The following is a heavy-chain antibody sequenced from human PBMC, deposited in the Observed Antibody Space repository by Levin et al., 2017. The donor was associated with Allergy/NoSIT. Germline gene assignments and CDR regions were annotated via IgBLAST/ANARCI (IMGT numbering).Heavy chain of an antibody. CDR2: ISPYNGDT. CDR3: ARELAETAADAFDI. Sequence: GESLKISCKASGFTFTFYAFTWVRQAPGQGLEWMGWISPYNGDTKYAQRFQDRVTMTTDTSTRTAYIELRSLRSEDTAMYVCARELAETAADAFDIWGQGTMVTVSS. J-gene: IGHJ3*02. V-gene: IGHV1-18*01. CDR1: GFTFTFYA. D-gene: IGHD1-1*01.